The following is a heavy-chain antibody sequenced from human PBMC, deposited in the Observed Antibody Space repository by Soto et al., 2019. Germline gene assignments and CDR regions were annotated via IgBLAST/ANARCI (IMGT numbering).Heavy chain of an antibody. CDR2: ICYSGST. CDR1: GDSISNSG. V-gene: IGHV4-59*08. D-gene: IGHD6-13*01. J-gene: IGHJ5*02. Sequence: PSETLCLTCTVFGDSISNSGLSWIRQPPGKGLEWIGYICYSGSTKSNPSLKSRVTISIDTSKNQFSLNLSSVTAADTAVYYCVRHQISPAAGMVCWFDPWGPGTLVTVSS. CDR3: VRHQISPAAGMVCWFDP.